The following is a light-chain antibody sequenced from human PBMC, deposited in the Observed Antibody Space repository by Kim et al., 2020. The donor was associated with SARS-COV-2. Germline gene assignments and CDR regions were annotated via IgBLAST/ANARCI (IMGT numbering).Light chain of an antibody. Sequence: GQRVTISCSGSSSNIGSNTVNWYQQLPGTAPKLLIYSNNQRPSGVPDRFSGSKSGTSASLAISGLQSEDEADYYCAAWDDSLNGLVVGGGTKVTVL. CDR1: SSNIGSNT. V-gene: IGLV1-44*01. J-gene: IGLJ2*01. CDR2: SNN. CDR3: AAWDDSLNGLV.